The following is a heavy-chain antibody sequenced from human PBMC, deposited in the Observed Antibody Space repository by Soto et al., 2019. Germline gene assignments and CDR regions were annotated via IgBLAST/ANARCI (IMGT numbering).Heavy chain of an antibody. CDR2: IIPILGIA. J-gene: IGHJ4*02. CDR3: ARGGIAVAADYYFDY. Sequence: QVQLVQSGAEVKKPGSSVKVSCKASGGTFSSYTISWVRQAPGQGLEWMGRIIPILGIANYAEKFQGRGTITADKSTSTAYMVLSSLRSEDTAVYYCARGGIAVAADYYFDYWGQGTLVTVSS. D-gene: IGHD6-19*01. V-gene: IGHV1-69*02. CDR1: GGTFSSYT.